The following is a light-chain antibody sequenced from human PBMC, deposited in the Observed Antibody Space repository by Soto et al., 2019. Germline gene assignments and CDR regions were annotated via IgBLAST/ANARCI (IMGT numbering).Light chain of an antibody. CDR1: SSDVGGYNY. CDR3: SSYTSSSTYV. CDR2: DVS. J-gene: IGLJ1*01. V-gene: IGLV2-14*01. Sequence: QSVLTHPASVSGSPGQSITISCTGNSSDVGGYNYVSWYQQHPGKAPKLMIYDVSNRPSGVSNRFSGSKSGNAASLTISGLQAEDEADYYCSSYTSSSTYVFGTGTKLTVL.